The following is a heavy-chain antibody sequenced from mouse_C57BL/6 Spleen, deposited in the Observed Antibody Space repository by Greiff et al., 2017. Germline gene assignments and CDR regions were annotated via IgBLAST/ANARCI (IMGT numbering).Heavy chain of an antibody. J-gene: IGHJ4*01. D-gene: IGHD1-1*01. CDR2: IDPSDSYT. CDR1: GYTFTSYW. Sequence: QVQLQQPGAELVKPGASVKLSCKASGYTFTSYWMQWVKQRPGQGLEWIGEIDPSDSYTNYNQKFKGKATLTVDTSSSTAYMQLSSLTSEDSAVYYCARFSNYAMDYWGQGTSDTVSS. V-gene: IGHV1-50*01. CDR3: ARFSNYAMDY.